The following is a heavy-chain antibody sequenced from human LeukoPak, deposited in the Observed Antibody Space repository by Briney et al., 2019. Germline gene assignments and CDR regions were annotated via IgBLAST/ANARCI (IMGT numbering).Heavy chain of an antibody. V-gene: IGHV3-21*01. CDR2: IIRTSSYI. D-gene: IGHD2-15*01. Sequence: GGSLRLSCAAPGFTFSSYNMNWVRQAPGKGLEWVSSIIRTSSYIYFADSVKGRFTISRDNAQNSLYLQMNSLRVEDTAVYYCARVLETDCSGGGCYSGLDYWGQGTLVTVSS. CDR3: ARVLETDCSGGGCYSGLDY. J-gene: IGHJ4*02. CDR1: GFTFSSYN.